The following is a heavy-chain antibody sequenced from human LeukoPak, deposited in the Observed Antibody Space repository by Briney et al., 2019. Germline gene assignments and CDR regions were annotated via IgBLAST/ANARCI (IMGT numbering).Heavy chain of an antibody. CDR3: ARGLYDTVTTSLDY. CDR1: GFIFSSYS. CDR2: ISSSSSYI. J-gene: IGHJ4*02. D-gene: IGHD4-17*01. Sequence: GGSLRLSCAASGFIFSSYSMNWARQAPGKGLEWVSSISSSSSYIYYADSVKGRFTISRDNAKNSLYLQMNSLRAEDTAVYYCARGLYDTVTTSLDYWGQGTLVTVSS. V-gene: IGHV3-21*01.